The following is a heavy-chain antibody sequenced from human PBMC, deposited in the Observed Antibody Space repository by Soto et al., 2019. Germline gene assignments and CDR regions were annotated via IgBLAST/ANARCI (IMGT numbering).Heavy chain of an antibody. J-gene: IGHJ4*02. V-gene: IGHV4-30-2*01. Sequence: QLQLQESGSGLVKPSQTLSLTCAVSGGSISSGGYSWSWIRQPPGKGLEWIGYIYHSGSTYYNPSLKSRVTLSGDRSKNQFSLKLSSVTAANNAVYYGARGKVVPAQHWGQGTLDTVSS. CDR1: GGSISSGGYS. CDR3: ARGKVVPAQH. CDR2: IYHSGST. D-gene: IGHD2-15*01.